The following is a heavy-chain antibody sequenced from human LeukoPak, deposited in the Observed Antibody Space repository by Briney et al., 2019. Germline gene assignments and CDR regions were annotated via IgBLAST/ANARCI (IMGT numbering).Heavy chain of an antibody. CDR1: GYTFTSYD. V-gene: IGHV1-8*03. D-gene: IGHD3-3*01. Sequence: ASVKVSCKASGYTFTSYDINWVRQAAGLGLEWMGWMNPNSGNTGYAQTFQGRVTITRNTSISTAYMELSSLRSEDTAVYYCARGPPYYDFWSGYGYYYYYMDVWGKGTTVTVSS. CDR2: MNPNSGNT. J-gene: IGHJ6*03. CDR3: ARGPPYYDFWSGYGYYYYYMDV.